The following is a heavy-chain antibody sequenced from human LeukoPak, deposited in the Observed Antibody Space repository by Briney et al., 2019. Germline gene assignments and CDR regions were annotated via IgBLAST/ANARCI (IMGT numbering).Heavy chain of an antibody. Sequence: GGSLRLSCAASGFTFSSYEMNWVRQAPGKGLEWVSAISGSGGSTYYADSVKGRFTISRDNSKNTLYLQMNSLRAEDTAVYYCAKDLFPAVAISYWGQGTLVTVSS. CDR2: ISGSGGST. D-gene: IGHD6-19*01. J-gene: IGHJ4*02. CDR3: AKDLFPAVAISY. V-gene: IGHV3-23*01. CDR1: GFTFSSYE.